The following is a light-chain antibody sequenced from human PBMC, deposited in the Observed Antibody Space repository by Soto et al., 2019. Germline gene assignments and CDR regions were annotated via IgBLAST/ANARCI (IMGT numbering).Light chain of an antibody. Sequence: QSVLTQPASVSGSPGQSITISCTGTNNLVSWYQQHPGNAPKVVVYEGTKRPSGVSNRFSGSNSGGTASLTISGLQAEDEASYFCCAYVGARSYVFGPGTKLTVL. J-gene: IGLJ1*01. V-gene: IGLV2-23*01. CDR3: CAYVGARSYV. CDR1: NNL. CDR2: EGT.